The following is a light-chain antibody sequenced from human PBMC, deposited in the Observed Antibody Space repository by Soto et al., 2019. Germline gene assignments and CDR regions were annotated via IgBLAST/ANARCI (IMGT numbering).Light chain of an antibody. CDR2: GAS. CDR3: QQYNTWPPIFT. V-gene: IGKV3-15*01. J-gene: IGKJ3*01. CDR1: QSVSSN. Sequence: EIVMTQSPATLSVSPGERATLSCGASQSVSSNLAWYQQKPGQAPRLLIYGASTRATGIPARFSGSGSGTEFTLTISSLQSEDFAVYYCQQYNTWPPIFTFGPGTKVDIK.